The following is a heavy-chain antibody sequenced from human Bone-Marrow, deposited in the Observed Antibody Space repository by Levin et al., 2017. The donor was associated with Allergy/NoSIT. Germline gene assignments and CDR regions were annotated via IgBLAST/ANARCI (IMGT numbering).Heavy chain of an antibody. V-gene: IGHV4-39*01. CDR1: GGSISSSSYY. CDR3: GLGVVRDTVEGAARYYFDY. J-gene: IGHJ4*02. CDR2: IYYSGST. D-gene: IGHD6-6*01. Sequence: SQTLSLTCTVSGGSISSSSYYWGWIRQPPGKGLEWIGSIYYSGSTYYNPSLKSRVTISVDTSKNQFSLKLSSVTAADTAVYYCGLGVVRDTVEGAARYYFDYWGQGTLVTVSS.